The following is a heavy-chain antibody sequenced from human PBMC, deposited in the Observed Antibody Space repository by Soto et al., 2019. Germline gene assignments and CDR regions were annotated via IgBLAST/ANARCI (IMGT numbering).Heavy chain of an antibody. J-gene: IGHJ3*02. V-gene: IGHV1-69*13. CDR3: ARETSGYSSGFDAFDI. Sequence: SVKVSCKASGGTFSSYAISWVRQAPGQGLEWMGGIIPIFGTANYAQKFQGRVTITADESTSTAYMELSSLRSEDTAVYYCARETSGYSSGFDAFDIWGQGTMVTV. CDR1: GGTFSSYA. D-gene: IGHD6-19*01. CDR2: IIPIFGTA.